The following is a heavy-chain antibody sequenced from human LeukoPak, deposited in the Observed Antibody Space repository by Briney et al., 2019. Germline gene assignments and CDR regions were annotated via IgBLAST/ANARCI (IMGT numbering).Heavy chain of an antibody. CDR1: GYTLTEVS. Sequence: GASVKVSCKVSGYTLTEVSMHWVRQAPGKGLEWMGGFDPEDGETVYAQKFQGRITMTEDTSTDTAYMELSSLRSEDTAVHYCATDLNLAGVWGQGTTVTVSS. V-gene: IGHV1-24*01. D-gene: IGHD6-19*01. J-gene: IGHJ6*02. CDR3: ATDLNLAGV. CDR2: FDPEDGET.